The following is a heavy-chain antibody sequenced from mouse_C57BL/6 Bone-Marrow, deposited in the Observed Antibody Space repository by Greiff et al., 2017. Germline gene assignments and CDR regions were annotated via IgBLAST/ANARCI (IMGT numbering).Heavy chain of an antibody. J-gene: IGHJ1*03. Sequence: QVQLQQSGPELVKPGASVKLSCKASGYTFTSYDINWVKQRPGQGLEWFGWIYPRDGSTKYNEKFKGKATLTVDTSSSTAYMELPSLTSEDSAGYFCARDYCSSYWYFDVWGTGTTVTVSS. D-gene: IGHD1-1*01. CDR2: IYPRDGST. CDR1: GYTFTSYD. V-gene: IGHV1-85*01. CDR3: ARDYCSSYWYFDV.